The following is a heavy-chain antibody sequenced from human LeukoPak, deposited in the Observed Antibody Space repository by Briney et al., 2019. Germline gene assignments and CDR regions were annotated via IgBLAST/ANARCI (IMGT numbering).Heavy chain of an antibody. CDR1: GFTLSDHY. D-gene: IGHD3-10*01. J-gene: IGHJ4*02. Sequence: GGSLRLSCAASGFTLSDHYMDWVRQAPGKGLEWAAVISHDAKEKYYGDPVKGRFTISRDNSKNTLYLQMNNIRAEDTATYYCAKGVFGSRSTSFADSWGQGALVTVSS. V-gene: IGHV3-30*18. CDR2: ISHDAKEK. CDR3: AKGVFGSRSTSFADS.